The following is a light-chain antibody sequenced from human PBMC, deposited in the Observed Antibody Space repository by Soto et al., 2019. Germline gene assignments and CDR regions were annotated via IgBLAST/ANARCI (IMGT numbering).Light chain of an antibody. CDR2: DAS. Sequence: AAQMTQSPSSLCASAGDGVTITCRASQGISSGLAWYQQKPGKAPKLLIFDASNLGSGVPSRFSGSGSGTYFTLTISGLQPEDFASYYRQQFNSYPYTFGQGTKLDIK. CDR1: QGISSG. CDR3: QQFNSYPYT. J-gene: IGKJ2*01. V-gene: IGKV1-13*02.